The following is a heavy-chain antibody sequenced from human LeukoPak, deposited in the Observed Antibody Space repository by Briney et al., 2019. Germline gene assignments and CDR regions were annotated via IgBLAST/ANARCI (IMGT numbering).Heavy chain of an antibody. Sequence: SVKVSCKASGGTFSSYAISWVRPAPGQGLEWMGRIIPILGIANYAQKFQGRVTITADKSTSTAYMELSSLRSEDTAVYYCAREPRPYYYDSSGYYYPFDYWGQGTLVTVSS. CDR3: AREPRPYYYDSSGYYYPFDY. D-gene: IGHD3-22*01. V-gene: IGHV1-69*04. CDR2: IIPILGIA. CDR1: GGTFSSYA. J-gene: IGHJ4*02.